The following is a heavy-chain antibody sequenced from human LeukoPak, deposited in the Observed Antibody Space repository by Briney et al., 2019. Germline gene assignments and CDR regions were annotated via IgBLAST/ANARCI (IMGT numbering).Heavy chain of an antibody. CDR1: GYSITSTSF. CDR2: INHLGSA. D-gene: IGHD5-12*01. V-gene: IGHV4-38-2*02. Sequence: SETLSPTCSVSGYSITSTSFWAWIRQTPGKGLEWIGSINHLGSAYYNPSLESRVTISVDTSKNHFSLNLKSVTAADTAVYYCAREDGSSGYDDFWGQGTLVTVSS. J-gene: IGHJ4*02. CDR3: AREDGSSGYDDF.